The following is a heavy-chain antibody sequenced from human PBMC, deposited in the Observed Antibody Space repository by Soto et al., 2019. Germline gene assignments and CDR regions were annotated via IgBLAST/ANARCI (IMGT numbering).Heavy chain of an antibody. J-gene: IGHJ4*01. CDR3: SRGTSIPASGEY. Sequence: QVQLVQSGAEVKKPGASVKVSCKASGYTFTNYGINWVRQAPGQGLEWLGWVSAYNGERRYAQRVQDRVIMTTDASATTAYMVLRCLRSDDMAVYYCSRGTSIPASGEYWGQGTLVTVVS. CDR2: VSAYNGER. CDR1: GYTFTNYG. V-gene: IGHV1-18*03. D-gene: IGHD2-2*02.